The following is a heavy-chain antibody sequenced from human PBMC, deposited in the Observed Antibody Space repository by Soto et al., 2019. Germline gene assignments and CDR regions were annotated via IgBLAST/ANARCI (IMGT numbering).Heavy chain of an antibody. D-gene: IGHD2-8*01. Sequence: EVQLVESGGGLAQPGGSLRLSCVASGLTFASSDWNWVRQAPGRGLEWVARVGGSGGSIYYADSVRGRFTISSDKAKNTHYLQMNSLRAADTAVYYCVRDNGGLDVYGQGTTVTVSS. J-gene: IGHJ6*02. CDR3: VRDNGGLDV. CDR1: GLTFASSD. CDR2: VGGSGGSI. V-gene: IGHV3-48*03.